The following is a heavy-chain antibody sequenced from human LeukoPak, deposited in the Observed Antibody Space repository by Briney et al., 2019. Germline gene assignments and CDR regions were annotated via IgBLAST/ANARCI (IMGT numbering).Heavy chain of an antibody. CDR2: ISSSSSYI. Sequence: PGGSLRLSCAASGFTFSSYSMNWVRQAPGKGLEWVSSISSSSSYIYYADSVKGRFTISRDNAKNSLYLQMNSLRAEDTAVYYCARVFSGSYSWYFAYWGQGTLVTVSS. V-gene: IGHV3-21*01. J-gene: IGHJ4*02. CDR3: ARVFSGSYSWYFAY. D-gene: IGHD1-26*01. CDR1: GFTFSSYS.